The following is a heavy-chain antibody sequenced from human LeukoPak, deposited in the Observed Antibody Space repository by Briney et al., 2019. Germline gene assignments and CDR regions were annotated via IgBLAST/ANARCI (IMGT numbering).Heavy chain of an antibody. J-gene: IGHJ4*02. CDR3: ARAALRPYDY. D-gene: IGHD3-16*01. CDR1: GFTFSSYE. Sequence: PGGSLRLSCAASGFTFSSYEMNWVRQAPGKGQEWVSYISSSGSTIYYADSVKGRFTISRDNAKNSLYLQMNSLRAEDTAVYYCARAALRPYDYWGQGTLVTVSS. V-gene: IGHV3-48*03. CDR2: ISSSGSTI.